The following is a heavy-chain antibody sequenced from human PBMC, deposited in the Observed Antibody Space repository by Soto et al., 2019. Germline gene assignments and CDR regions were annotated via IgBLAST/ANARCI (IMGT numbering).Heavy chain of an antibody. D-gene: IGHD3-16*01. J-gene: IGHJ6*02. CDR2: INTYNGNT. Sequence: QVQLVQSGAEVKNPGASVKVSCKTSGYVFTSYGIGWARQAPGQGLEWMGWINTYNGNTNYAQNLQGRVTLTTDTFKSTAYMELRSLRFYDTALYYCVFVDVYVSPSPQDVWGQGTTVNVSS. V-gene: IGHV1-18*01. CDR3: VFVDVYVSPSPQDV. CDR1: GYVFTSYG.